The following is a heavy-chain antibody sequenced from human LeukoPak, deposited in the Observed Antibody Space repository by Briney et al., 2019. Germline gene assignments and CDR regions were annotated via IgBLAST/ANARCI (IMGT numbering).Heavy chain of an antibody. CDR2: IYYSGST. CDR3: AREAANGITIFTPHFDY. V-gene: IGHV4-59*01. D-gene: IGHD3-3*01. CDR1: GGSISSYY. Sequence: SETLSLTCTVSGGSISSYYWSWIRQPPGKGLEWIGYIYYSGSTNYNPSLKSRVTISVDTSKNQFSLKLSSVTAADTAVYYGAREAANGITIFTPHFDYWGQGTLVTVPS. J-gene: IGHJ4*02.